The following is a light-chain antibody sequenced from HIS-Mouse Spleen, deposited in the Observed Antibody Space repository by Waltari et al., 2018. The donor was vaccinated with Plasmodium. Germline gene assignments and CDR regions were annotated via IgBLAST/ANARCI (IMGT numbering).Light chain of an antibody. V-gene: IGKV1-5*03. Sequence: DIQMTQSPSTLSASVGDRVTITCRASQSISSWLAWYQQKPGKAPKLLIYKASSLESGVPLRFSGSGSGTEFTLTISSLQPYDFATYYCQQYNSYSWTFGQGTKVEIK. CDR1: QSISSW. CDR2: KAS. J-gene: IGKJ1*01. CDR3: QQYNSYSWT.